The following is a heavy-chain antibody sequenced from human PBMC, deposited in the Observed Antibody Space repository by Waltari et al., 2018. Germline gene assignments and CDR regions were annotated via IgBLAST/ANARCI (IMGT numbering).Heavy chain of an antibody. Sequence: EVQVVESGGGLVQPGGSLRLYCAASGFTFGSRWMTWVRQAPGKGLEWVANIKTEGSETYYVDSVKGRFTISRDNTKNSLYLQMSSLRAEDTAVYYCAIGGVETSWYWRYWGQGTLVTVSS. V-gene: IGHV3-7*01. J-gene: IGHJ4*02. CDR3: AIGGVETSWYWRY. CDR1: GFTFGSRW. CDR2: IKTEGSET. D-gene: IGHD6-13*01.